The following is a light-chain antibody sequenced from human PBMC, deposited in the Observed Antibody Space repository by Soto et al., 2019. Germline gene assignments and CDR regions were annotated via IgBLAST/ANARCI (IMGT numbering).Light chain of an antibody. Sequence: EIVLTQSPATMSLSPGERASLSCRASQRVRSYLAWYQQKPGQAPSLLIYDASNRASGIPARFSGSGSVSDFFLTICSLLAKAFAVYYCPQRREWPCLTFGSQTKV. CDR2: DAS. V-gene: IGKV3-11*01. J-gene: IGKJ4*01. CDR3: PQRREWPCLT. CDR1: QRVRSY.